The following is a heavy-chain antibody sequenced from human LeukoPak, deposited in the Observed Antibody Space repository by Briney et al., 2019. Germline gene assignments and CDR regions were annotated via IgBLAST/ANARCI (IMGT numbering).Heavy chain of an antibody. CDR3: TRGTGIVGATVEY. V-gene: IGHV3-73*01. Sequence: GGSLRLSCAASGFTFSGSAMHWVRQASGKGLEWVGRIRSKANSYATAYAASGKGRFTIFRDDSKNAAYLQMNSRKTEDTAVYYCTRGTGIVGATVEYWGQGTLVTVSS. J-gene: IGHJ4*02. D-gene: IGHD1-26*01. CDR2: IRSKANSYAT. CDR1: GFTFSGSA.